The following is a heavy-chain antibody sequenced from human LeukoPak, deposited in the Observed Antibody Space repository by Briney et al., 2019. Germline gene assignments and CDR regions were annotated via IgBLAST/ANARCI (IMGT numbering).Heavy chain of an antibody. V-gene: IGHV3-48*04. CDR2: ISSSSSTI. D-gene: IGHD4-17*01. Sequence: GGSLRLSCAASGFTFSSYWMSWVRQAPGKGLEWVSYISSSSSTIYYADSVKGRFTISRDNAKNSLYLQMNSLRAEDTAVYYCARTVRYWGQGTLVTVSS. J-gene: IGHJ4*02. CDR3: ARTVRY. CDR1: GFTFSSYW.